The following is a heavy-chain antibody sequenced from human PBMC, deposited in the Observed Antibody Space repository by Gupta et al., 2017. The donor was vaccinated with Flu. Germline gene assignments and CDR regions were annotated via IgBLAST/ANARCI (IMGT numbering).Heavy chain of an antibody. V-gene: IGHV3-23*01. CDR2: ISGSGGST. J-gene: IGHJ4*02. D-gene: IGHD6-19*01. Sequence: EVQLLESGGGLVQPGGSLRLSCAASGFPFSSYAMSWVRPAPGKGLEWVSAISGSGGSTYYADSVKGRFTISRDNSKNTLYLQMNSLRAEDTAVYYCATRKPRERGSGWHPSDYWGQGTLVTVSS. CDR3: ATRKPRERGSGWHPSDY. CDR1: GFPFSSYA.